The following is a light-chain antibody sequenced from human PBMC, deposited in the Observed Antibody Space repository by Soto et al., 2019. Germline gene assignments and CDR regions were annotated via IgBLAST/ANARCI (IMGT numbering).Light chain of an antibody. CDR3: CLYAGSSSYV. V-gene: IGLV2-23*01. Sequence: QSALTQPASVSGSPGQSITISCTGTSSDVGSYDLVSWYQQHPGKGPKLMIYEGTKRPSGVSNRFSGSKSGNTASLTISGLQAADEGHYYCCLYAGSSSYVFGTGTKVTVL. CDR2: EGT. J-gene: IGLJ1*01. CDR1: SSDVGSYDL.